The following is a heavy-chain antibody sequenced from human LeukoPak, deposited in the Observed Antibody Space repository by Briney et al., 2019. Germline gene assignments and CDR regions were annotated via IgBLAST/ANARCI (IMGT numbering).Heavy chain of an antibody. CDR3: AKADYDILTGYLFDY. V-gene: IGHV3-23*01. CDR2: ISGSGGST. J-gene: IGHJ4*02. CDR1: GFTFSSYA. Sequence: GGSLRLSCAASGFTFSSYAMSWVRQAPGKGLEWVSAISGSGGSTYYADSVKGRFTISGDNSKNTLYLQMNSLRAEDTAVYYCAKADYDILTGYLFDYWGQGTLVTVSS. D-gene: IGHD3-9*01.